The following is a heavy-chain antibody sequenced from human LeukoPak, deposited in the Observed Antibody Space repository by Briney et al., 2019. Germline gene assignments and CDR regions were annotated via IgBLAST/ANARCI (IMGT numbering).Heavy chain of an antibody. Sequence: GGSLRLSCAASGFTFSSYAMHWVRQAPGKGLEWVAVISYDGSNKYYADSVKGRFTISRDNSKNTLYLQMNSLRAEDTAVYYCASGRGLTGHYLAGYWGQGTLVTVSS. CDR2: ISYDGSNK. CDR1: GFTFSSYA. D-gene: IGHD3-9*01. V-gene: IGHV3-30-3*01. J-gene: IGHJ4*02. CDR3: ASGRGLTGHYLAGY.